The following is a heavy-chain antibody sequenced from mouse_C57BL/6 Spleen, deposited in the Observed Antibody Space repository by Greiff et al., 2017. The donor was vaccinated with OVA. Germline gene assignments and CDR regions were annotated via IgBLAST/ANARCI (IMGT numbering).Heavy chain of an antibody. CDR1: GYTFTDYY. CDR2: INPYNGGT. Sequence: EVKLVESGPVLVKPGASVKMSCKASGYTFTDYYMNWVKQSHGKSLEWIGVINPYNGGTSYNQKFKGKATLTVDKSSSTAYMELNSLTSEDSAVYYCARRGYEGYFDYWGQGTTLTVSS. V-gene: IGHV1-19*01. CDR3: ARRGYEGYFDY. D-gene: IGHD3-1*01. J-gene: IGHJ2*01.